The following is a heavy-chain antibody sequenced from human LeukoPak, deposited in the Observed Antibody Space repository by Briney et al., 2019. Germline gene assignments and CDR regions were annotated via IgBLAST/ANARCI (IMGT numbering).Heavy chain of an antibody. D-gene: IGHD3-3*01. CDR1: GFTFDDYA. Sequence: GRSLRLSCAASGFTFDDYAMHWVRQGPGKGLEWVSGISWNSGSIGYADSVKGRFTISRDNAKNSLYLQMNSLRAEDMALYYCAKGYYDFWSGGSIDYWGQGTLVTVSS. J-gene: IGHJ4*02. CDR2: ISWNSGSI. V-gene: IGHV3-9*03. CDR3: AKGYYDFWSGGSIDY.